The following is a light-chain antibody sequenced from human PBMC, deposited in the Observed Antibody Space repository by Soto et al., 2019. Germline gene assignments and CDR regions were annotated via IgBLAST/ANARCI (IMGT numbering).Light chain of an antibody. CDR1: SSNIGSNY. CDR3: AAWDDRLSASCL. J-gene: IGLJ1*01. Sequence: QSVLTQPPSASGTPGQRVTISCSGSSSNIGSNYVYWYQQLPGTAPKPLIYRNNQRPSGVPDGCSGSKSVTSASLAISGLRSEGEADYYCAAWDDRLSASCLFGTATTVTV. CDR2: RNN. V-gene: IGLV1-47*01.